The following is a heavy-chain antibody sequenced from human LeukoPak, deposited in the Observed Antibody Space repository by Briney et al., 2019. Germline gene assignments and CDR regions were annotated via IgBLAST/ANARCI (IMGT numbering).Heavy chain of an antibody. Sequence: GGSLRLSCAASGFTFSSYGMHWVRQAPGKGLEWVAFIRYDGSNKYYADSVKGRFTISRDNSKNTLYLQMNSLRAEDTAVYYCAKDGFPAASFRDNWFDPWGQGTLVTVSS. V-gene: IGHV3-30*02. D-gene: IGHD2-2*01. CDR3: AKDGFPAASFRDNWFDP. CDR1: GFTFSSYG. CDR2: IRYDGSNK. J-gene: IGHJ5*02.